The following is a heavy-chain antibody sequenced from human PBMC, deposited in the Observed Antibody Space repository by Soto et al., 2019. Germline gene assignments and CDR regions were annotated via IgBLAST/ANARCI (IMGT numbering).Heavy chain of an antibody. V-gene: IGHV4-61*03. Sequence: QVQLQESGPGLVKPSETLSLTCTVSGASVSSGSSYWTWIRQPPGKGLEWIGEISYSGRTNYKSSLKSRVTISADTSKNHFSLKLSSVTTADTAIYYCAREVHYYDSSGYPYHYGMDVWGQGTTVTVSS. D-gene: IGHD3-22*01. CDR1: GASVSSGSSY. CDR2: ISYSGRT. CDR3: AREVHYYDSSGYPYHYGMDV. J-gene: IGHJ6*02.